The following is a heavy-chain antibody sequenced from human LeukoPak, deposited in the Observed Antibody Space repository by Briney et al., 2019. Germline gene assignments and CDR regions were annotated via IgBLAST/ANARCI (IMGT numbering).Heavy chain of an antibody. V-gene: IGHV3-48*02. J-gene: IGHJ5*02. D-gene: IGHD3-10*01. Sequence: QTGGSLRLSCAASGFTFSSYSMNWVRQAPGKGLEWVSYISSSSSTIYYADSVKGRFTISRDNAKNSLYLQMNSLRDEDTAVYYCARDLPMVRGGNRWHNWLDPWGQGTLVTVSS. CDR2: ISSSSSTI. CDR1: GFTFSSYS. CDR3: ARDLPMVRGGNRWHNWLDP.